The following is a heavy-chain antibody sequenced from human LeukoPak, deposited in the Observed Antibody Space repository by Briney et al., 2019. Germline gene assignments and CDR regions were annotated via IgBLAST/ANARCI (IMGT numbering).Heavy chain of an antibody. J-gene: IGHJ4*02. V-gene: IGHV3-74*01. CDR1: GFTFSTYW. Sequence: GGSLRLSCGASGFTFSTYWMHWVRQAPGKGLVWVSRISSDGSATGYADSVRGRFTISRDNAKNTLYLQMNSLRAEGTAVYYCTRDFDAATGYWGQGTLVTVSS. D-gene: IGHD3-9*01. CDR2: ISSDGSAT. CDR3: TRDFDAATGY.